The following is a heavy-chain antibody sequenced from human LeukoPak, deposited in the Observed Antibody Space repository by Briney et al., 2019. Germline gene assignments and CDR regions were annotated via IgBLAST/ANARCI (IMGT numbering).Heavy chain of an antibody. CDR1: GFTFSTYG. Sequence: GGSLRLSCAASGFTFSTYGMNWVRQAPGKGLEWVSGIIGSGATTYYVDSVKGRFTIPRDNSRNTLYLQMNSLRAEDTAVYYCAKDVSWGAYENWGQGTLVTASS. V-gene: IGHV3-23*01. D-gene: IGHD3-16*01. CDR3: AKDVSWGAYEN. J-gene: IGHJ4*02. CDR2: IIGSGATT.